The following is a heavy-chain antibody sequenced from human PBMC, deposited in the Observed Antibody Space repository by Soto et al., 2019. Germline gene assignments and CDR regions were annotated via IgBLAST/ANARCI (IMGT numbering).Heavy chain of an antibody. CDR1: GYNLNSYG. J-gene: IGHJ3*02. CDR3: ARDRVYYDSSGYPRDAFDI. D-gene: IGHD3-22*01. CDR2: MNPNSGNT. V-gene: IGHV1-8*01. Sequence: ASVKVSCKASGYNLNSYGISWVRQAPGQGLEWMGWMNPNSGNTGYAQKFQGRVTMTRNTSISTAYMELSSLRSEDTAVYYCARDRVYYDSSGYPRDAFDIWGQGTMVTVSS.